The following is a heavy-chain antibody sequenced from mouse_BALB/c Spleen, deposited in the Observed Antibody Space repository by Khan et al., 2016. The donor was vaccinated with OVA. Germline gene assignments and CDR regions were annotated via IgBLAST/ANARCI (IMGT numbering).Heavy chain of an antibody. Sequence: VQLKESGAELVKPGASVKFSCTASGFNIKDTYMHWVKQRPEQGLEWIGRIDTANGNTKYDPKFQGKATMTADTSSDTAYLQPSSLTSEDTAVYCCVSDYWDVFAYCGQRTLVTVSA. D-gene: IGHD4-1*01. J-gene: IGHJ3*01. V-gene: IGHV14-3*02. CDR1: GFNIKDTY. CDR2: IDTANGNT. CDR3: VSDYWDVFAY.